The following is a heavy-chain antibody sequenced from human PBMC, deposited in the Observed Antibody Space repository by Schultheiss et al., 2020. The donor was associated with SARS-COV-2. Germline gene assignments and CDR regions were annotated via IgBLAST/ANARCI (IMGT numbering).Heavy chain of an antibody. CDR1: GGSISSSSYY. D-gene: IGHD3-10*01. CDR2: IYYSGST. CDR3: ARDRGRGYFDY. V-gene: IGHV4-31*03. Sequence: SQTLSLTCTVSGGSISSSSYYWGWIRQPPGKGLEWIGYIYYSGSTYYNPSLKSRVTISVDTSKNQFSLKLSSVTAADTAVYYCARDRGRGYFDYWGQGTLVTVSS. J-gene: IGHJ4*02.